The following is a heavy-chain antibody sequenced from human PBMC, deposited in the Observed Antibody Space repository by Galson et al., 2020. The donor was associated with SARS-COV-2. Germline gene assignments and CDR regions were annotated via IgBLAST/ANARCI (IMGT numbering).Heavy chain of an antibody. CDR3: ARDRIDYYGSGSYGYWFDP. Sequence: ASETLSLTCNVSGGSISSYYWSWIRQPAGQGLEWIGRIYTSGSTNYNPPPKSRVTMSVDTSKNQFSLKLSSVTAADTAVYYCARDRIDYYGSGSYGYWFDPGGQGTLVTVSS. D-gene: IGHD3-10*01. V-gene: IGHV4-4*07. J-gene: IGHJ5*02. CDR2: IYTSGST. CDR1: GGSISSYY.